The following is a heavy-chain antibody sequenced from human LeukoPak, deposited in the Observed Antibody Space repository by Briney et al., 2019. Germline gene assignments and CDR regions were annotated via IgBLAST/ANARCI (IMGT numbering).Heavy chain of an antibody. CDR3: ARGTALQDY. Sequence: GGSLRLSCAASGFSFSSYWMHWVRRPPGKGLVWVSHINPDARTTTYADSVKGRFTISGDNAQNTLYLQMNSLRAEDTAVYYCARGTALQDYWGQETLVTVSS. J-gene: IGHJ4*02. V-gene: IGHV3-74*01. CDR1: GFSFSSYW. D-gene: IGHD2/OR15-2a*01. CDR2: INPDARTT.